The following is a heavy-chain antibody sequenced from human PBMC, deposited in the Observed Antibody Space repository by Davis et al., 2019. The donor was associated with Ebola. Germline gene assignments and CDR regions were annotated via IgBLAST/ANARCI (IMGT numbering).Heavy chain of an antibody. D-gene: IGHD1-26*01. Sequence: GESLKISCAASGFTFSSYWMHWVRQAPGKGLVWVSRINSDGSSTSYADSVKGRFTISRDNSKNTLYLQMNSLRAEDTAVYYCARDDGLRVGATTVYYYGMDVWGQGTTVTVSS. CDR2: INSDGSST. CDR1: GFTFSSYW. V-gene: IGHV3-74*01. CDR3: ARDDGLRVGATTVYYYGMDV. J-gene: IGHJ6*02.